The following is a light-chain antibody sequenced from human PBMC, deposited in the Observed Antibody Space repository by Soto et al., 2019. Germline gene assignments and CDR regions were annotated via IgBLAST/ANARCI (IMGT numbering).Light chain of an antibody. J-gene: IGLJ1*01. CDR2: DVS. CDR3: CSYAGSYIYV. CDR1: SSDVGGYNH. V-gene: IGLV2-11*01. Sequence: QSARTQPRSVSGSPGQSVAISCTGTSSDVGGYNHVSWYQHHPGKGPKLILYDVSKRPSGVPDRFSGSKSGNTASLTISGLQPEDEADYYCCSYAGSYIYVFGTGTKSPS.